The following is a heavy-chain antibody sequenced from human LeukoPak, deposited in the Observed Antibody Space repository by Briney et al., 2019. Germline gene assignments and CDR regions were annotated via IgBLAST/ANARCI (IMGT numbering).Heavy chain of an antibody. J-gene: IGHJ2*01. V-gene: IGHV6-1*01. CDR1: GDSVSSNSAT. CDR2: AYYRSKWYN. CDR3: ARGSKGSSPYWYFDL. D-gene: IGHD6-13*01. Sequence: PSQTLSLTCAISGDSVSSNSATWNWIWQSPSRGLEWLGRAYYRSKWYNDYAVSVKSRITINPDTSKNQFSLQLRSVAPEDTAVYYCARGSKGSSPYWYFDLWGRGTLVTVSS.